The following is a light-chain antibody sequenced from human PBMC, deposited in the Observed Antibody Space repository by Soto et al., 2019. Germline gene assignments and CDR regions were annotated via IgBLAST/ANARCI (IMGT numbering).Light chain of an antibody. Sequence: EIVLTQSPATLSLSPGERATLSCRASQSLSSYLAWYQQKPGQAPRLLIYDASNRATGIPARFSGSGSATEFTLTISSLQSEDFALYYCQHTLKWPPTFGQGTKVDIK. V-gene: IGKV3-11*01. J-gene: IGKJ1*01. CDR2: DAS. CDR1: QSLSSY. CDR3: QHTLKWPPT.